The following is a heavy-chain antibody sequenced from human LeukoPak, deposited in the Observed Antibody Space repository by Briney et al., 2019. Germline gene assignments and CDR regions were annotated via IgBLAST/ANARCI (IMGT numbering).Heavy chain of an antibody. Sequence: SETLSLTCAVSGYSISSGYYWGWIRQPPGKGLEWIGRIYTSGSTNYNPSLKSRVTMSVDTSKNQFSLKLSSVTAADTAVYYCARDYDGSGSYYKYYFDYWGREPWSPSPQ. CDR1: GYSISSGYY. D-gene: IGHD3-10*01. J-gene: IGHJ4*02. CDR2: IYTSGST. V-gene: IGHV4-38-2*02. CDR3: ARDYDGSGSYYKYYFDY.